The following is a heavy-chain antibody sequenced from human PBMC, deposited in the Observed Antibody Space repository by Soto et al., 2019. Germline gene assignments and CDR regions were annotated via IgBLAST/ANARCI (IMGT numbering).Heavy chain of an antibody. CDR2: IYYSGST. CDR1: GGSISSSSYY. D-gene: IGHD4-4*01. V-gene: IGHV4-39*01. CDR3: ARRRNTVDAFDI. Sequence: QLQLQESGPGLVKPSETLSLTCTVSGGSISSSSYYWGWIRQPPGKGLEWIGSIYYSGSTYYNPSLKSRVTISVDTSKNQVSLKLSSVTAADTAVYYCARRRNTVDAFDIWGQGTMVTVSS. J-gene: IGHJ3*02.